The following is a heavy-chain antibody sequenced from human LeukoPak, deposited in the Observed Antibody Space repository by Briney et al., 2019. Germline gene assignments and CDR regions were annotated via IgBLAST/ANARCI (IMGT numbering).Heavy chain of an antibody. CDR3: AVAYGDYGPLDY. CDR1: GYTFTGCY. Sequence: ASVKVSCKASGYTFTGCYMHWVRQAPGQGLEWMGWINPNSGGTNYAQKFQGRVTMTRDTSISTACMELSRLRSDDTAVYYCAVAYGDYGPLDYWGQGTLVTVSS. V-gene: IGHV1-2*02. J-gene: IGHJ4*02. CDR2: INPNSGGT. D-gene: IGHD4-17*01.